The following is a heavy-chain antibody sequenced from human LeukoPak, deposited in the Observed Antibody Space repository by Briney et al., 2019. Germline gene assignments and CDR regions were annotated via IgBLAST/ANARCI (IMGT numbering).Heavy chain of an antibody. CDR2: ISAYNGNT. Sequence: ASVKVSCKASGYTFTGYGISWVRQAPGQGLEWMGWISAYNGNTNYAQKLQGRVTMTTDTSTSTAYMELRSLRSEDTAVYYCASMVRGVILPFDYRGQGTLVTVSS. CDR1: GYTFTGYG. CDR3: ASMVRGVILPFDY. V-gene: IGHV1-18*01. J-gene: IGHJ4*02. D-gene: IGHD3-10*01.